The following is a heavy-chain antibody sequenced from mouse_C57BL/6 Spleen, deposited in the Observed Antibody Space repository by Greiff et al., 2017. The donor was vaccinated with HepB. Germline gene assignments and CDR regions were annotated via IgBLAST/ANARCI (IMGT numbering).Heavy chain of an antibody. Sequence: QVQLQQSGAELAKPGASVKLSCKASGYTFTSYWMHWVKQRPGQGLEWIGYINPSSGYTKYNQKFKDKATLTADKSSSTAYMQLSSLTYEDSTVYYCASPTGTRYFDVWGTGTTVTVSS. CDR1: GYTFTSYW. CDR2: INPSSGYT. D-gene: IGHD4-1*02. CDR3: ASPTGTRYFDV. V-gene: IGHV1-7*01. J-gene: IGHJ1*03.